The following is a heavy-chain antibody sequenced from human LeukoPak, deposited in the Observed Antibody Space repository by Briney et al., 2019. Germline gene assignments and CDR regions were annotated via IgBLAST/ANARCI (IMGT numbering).Heavy chain of an antibody. CDR2: ISGSGGST. V-gene: IGHV3-23*01. CDR3: AKEVGYFDS. J-gene: IGHJ4*02. CDR1: GFTFSNYG. Sequence: AGGSLRLSCAASGFTFSNYGMSWVRQAPGKGLEWVSAISGSGGSTYYAGSVKGRFTISRDNSKNTLYLQMNSLRAEDTAVYYCAKEVGYFDSWGQGTLVTVSS. D-gene: IGHD1-26*01.